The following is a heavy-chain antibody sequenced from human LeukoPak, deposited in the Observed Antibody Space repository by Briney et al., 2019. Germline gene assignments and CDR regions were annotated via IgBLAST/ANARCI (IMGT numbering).Heavy chain of an antibody. V-gene: IGHV3-23*01. J-gene: IGHJ4*02. CDR2: IRGNGET. CDR1: GLSFSTFA. D-gene: IGHD2-8*01. CDR3: AKAPYCPNNVCRYFDY. Sequence: GGSLRLSCAASGLSFSTFAMSWVRQGPARGLEWVSSIRGNGETFYADSVKGRFTISRDNSRSTVFLQMSSLRAEDTAVYYCAKAPYCPNNVCRYFDYWGQGILVTVSS.